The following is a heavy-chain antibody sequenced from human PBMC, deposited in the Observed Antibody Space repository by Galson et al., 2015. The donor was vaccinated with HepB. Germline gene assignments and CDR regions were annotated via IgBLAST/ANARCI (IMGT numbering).Heavy chain of an antibody. D-gene: IGHD3-10*01. CDR3: AREYGSGGPSGYYYYYMDV. Sequence: SLRLSCAASGFTFSSYAMHWVRQAPGKGLEWVAVISYDGSNKYYADSVKGRFTISRDNSKNTLYLQMNSLRAEDTAVYYCAREYGSGGPSGYYYYYMDVWGKGTTVTVSS. CDR2: ISYDGSNK. V-gene: IGHV3-30-3*01. CDR1: GFTFSSYA. J-gene: IGHJ6*03.